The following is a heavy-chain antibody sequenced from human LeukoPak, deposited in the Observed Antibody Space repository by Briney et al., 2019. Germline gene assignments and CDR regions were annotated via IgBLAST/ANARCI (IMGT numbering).Heavy chain of an antibody. V-gene: IGHV1-46*01. CDR1: GYTFTSYY. CDR3: ARAYYYDSSGYYYSSHAFDI. J-gene: IGHJ3*02. D-gene: IGHD3-22*01. Sequence: GASVKVSCKASGYTFTSYYMHWVRQAPGQGLEWMGIINPSGGSTSYAQKFQGRVTMTRDTSTSTAYMELSSLRSEDTAVYYCARAYYYDSSGYYYSSHAFDIWGQGTMVTVSS. CDR2: INPSGGST.